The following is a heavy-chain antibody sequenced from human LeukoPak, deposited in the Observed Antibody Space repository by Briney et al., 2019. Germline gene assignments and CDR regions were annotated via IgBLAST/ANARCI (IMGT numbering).Heavy chain of an antibody. Sequence: PGGSPRLSCAASGFTFSSYGMHWVRQAPGKGLEWVAVISYDGSNKYYADSVKGRFTISRDNSKNTLYLQMNSLRAEDTAVYYCAKDSYSGDYYGMDVWGQGTTVTVSS. D-gene: IGHD1-26*01. V-gene: IGHV3-30*18. CDR1: GFTFSSYG. CDR2: ISYDGSNK. J-gene: IGHJ6*02. CDR3: AKDSYSGDYYGMDV.